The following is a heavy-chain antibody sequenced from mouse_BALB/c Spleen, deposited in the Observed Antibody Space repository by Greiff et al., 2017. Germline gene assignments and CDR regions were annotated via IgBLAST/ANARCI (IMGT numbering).Heavy chain of an antibody. CDR3: ARRPVYYDYEGFAY. V-gene: IGHV1S29*02. Sequence: VQLQQSGPELVKPGASVKISCKASGYTFTDYNMHWVKQSHGKSLEWIGYIYPYNGGTGYNQKFKSKATLTVDNSSSTAYMELRSLTSEDSAVYYCARRPVYYDYEGFAYWGQGTLVTVSA. CDR1: GYTFTDYN. D-gene: IGHD2-4*01. CDR2: IYPYNGGT. J-gene: IGHJ3*01.